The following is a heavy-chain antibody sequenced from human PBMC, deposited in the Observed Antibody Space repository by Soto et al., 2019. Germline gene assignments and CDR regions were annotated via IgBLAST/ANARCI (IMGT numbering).Heavy chain of an antibody. Sequence: QVQLQQWGAGLLKPSETLSLTCAVYGGSFSGYYWSWIRQPPGKGLEWIGEINHSGSTNYNPSLKSRVTMSADTSEGQFSLKLSAVTAADTAVYYCARGRCSATYCYSNFNSWGQGTLVTVSS. V-gene: IGHV4-34*01. J-gene: IGHJ4*02. CDR1: GGSFSGYY. CDR2: INHSGST. CDR3: ARGRCSATYCYSNFNS. D-gene: IGHD2-15*01.